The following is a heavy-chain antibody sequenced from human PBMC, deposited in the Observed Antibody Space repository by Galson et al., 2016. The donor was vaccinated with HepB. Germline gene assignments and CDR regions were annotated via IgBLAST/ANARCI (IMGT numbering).Heavy chain of an antibody. CDR1: GSSFTSYW. D-gene: IGHD2-2*01. CDR2: IDPSDSYT. V-gene: IGHV5-10-1*01. Sequence: QSGAEVKKPGESLRISCKGSGSSFTSYWISWVRQMPGKGLEWMGRIDPSDSYTNYSPSFQGHVTISADKSISTAYLQWSSLKASDTAMYYCAAIGYCSSTSCLGGYYYYMDVWGKGTTVTASS. J-gene: IGHJ6*03. CDR3: AAIGYCSSTSCLGGYYYYMDV.